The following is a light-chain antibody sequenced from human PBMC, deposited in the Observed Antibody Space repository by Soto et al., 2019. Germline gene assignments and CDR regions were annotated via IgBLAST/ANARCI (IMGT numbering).Light chain of an antibody. CDR2: STS. CDR3: LLYYGGQLGV. Sequence: QTVVTQEPSLTVSPGGTVTLTCASSTGAVTSGYYPNWFQQKPGQAPGALIYSTSNKYSWTPARFSGSLLGGKAALTLSGVQPEDEAEYYCLLYYGGQLGVFGGGTKLTVL. V-gene: IGLV7-43*01. CDR1: TGAVTSGYY. J-gene: IGLJ2*01.